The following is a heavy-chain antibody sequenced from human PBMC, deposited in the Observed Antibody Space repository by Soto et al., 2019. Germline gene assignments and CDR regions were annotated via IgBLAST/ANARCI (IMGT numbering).Heavy chain of an antibody. J-gene: IGHJ5*02. V-gene: IGHV1-69*13. CDR1: GGTFSSYA. CDR3: AREISVITGTTVYLIWFDP. D-gene: IGHD1-20*01. CDR2: IIPIFGTA. Sequence: EASVKVSCKASGGTFSSYAISWVRQAPGQGLEWMGGIIPIFGTANYAQKFQGRVTITADESTSTAYMELSSLRSEDTAVYYCAREISVITGTTVYLIWFDPWGQGTQVTVSS.